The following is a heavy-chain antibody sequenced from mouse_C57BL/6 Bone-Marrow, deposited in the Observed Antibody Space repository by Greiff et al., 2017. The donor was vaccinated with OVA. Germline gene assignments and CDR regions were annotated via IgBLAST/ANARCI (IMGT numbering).Heavy chain of an antibody. CDR3: TAYWDGYAMDY. Sequence: VQLQQSGAELVRPGASVKLSCTASGFNIKDDYMHWVKQRPEQGLEWIGWIDPENGDTEYASKFQGKATITADTSSNTAYLQLSSLTSEDTAVYYCTAYWDGYAMDYWGQGTSVTVSS. CDR2: IDPENGDT. J-gene: IGHJ4*01. D-gene: IGHD4-1*01. V-gene: IGHV14-4*01. CDR1: GFNIKDDY.